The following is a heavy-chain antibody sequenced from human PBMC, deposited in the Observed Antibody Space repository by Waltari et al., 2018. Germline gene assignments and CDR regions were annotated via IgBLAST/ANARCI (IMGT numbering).Heavy chain of an antibody. D-gene: IGHD6-13*01. CDR3: ARETYTSSFFGDFPFDY. Sequence: VESGGGSVQPGGSVRLSWTASGFMFDDCAFRWVRWAPGQGLEWVSGINWDGGKTGYAESVRGRFTISRDNAEKSLYLDMDSLRPDDMAVYYCARETYTSSFFGDFPFDYWGQGTLVTVS. J-gene: IGHJ4*02. CDR1: GFMFDDCA. V-gene: IGHV3-9*03. CDR2: INWDGGKT.